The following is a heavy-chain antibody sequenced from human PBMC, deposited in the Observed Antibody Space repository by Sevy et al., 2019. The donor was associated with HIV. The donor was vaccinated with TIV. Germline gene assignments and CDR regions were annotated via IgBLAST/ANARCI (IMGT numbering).Heavy chain of an antibody. D-gene: IGHD6-13*01. V-gene: IGHV3-9*01. CDR3: AKDQGKQLANYYYYGMDV. CDR2: ISWNSGSI. Sequence: GGSLRLSCAVSGFTFDDYAMHWVRQAPGKGLEWVSGISWNSGSIGYADSVKGRFTISRDNAKNSLYLQMNSLRAEDTALYYCAKDQGKQLANYYYYGMDVWGQGTTVTVSS. J-gene: IGHJ6*02. CDR1: GFTFDDYA.